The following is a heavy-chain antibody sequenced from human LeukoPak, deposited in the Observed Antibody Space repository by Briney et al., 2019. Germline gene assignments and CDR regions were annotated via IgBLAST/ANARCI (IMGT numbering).Heavy chain of an antibody. CDR1: GGSISSGGYY. D-gene: IGHD1-7*01. CDR3: ARDSNWNYFWFDP. Sequence: SETLSLTCTVSGGSISSGGYYWSWIRQHPGKGLEWIGYIYYSGSTYYNPSLKSRVTISVDTSKNQFSLKLSSVTAADTAVYYCARDSNWNYFWFDPWGQGTLVTVSS. V-gene: IGHV4-31*03. J-gene: IGHJ5*02. CDR2: IYYSGST.